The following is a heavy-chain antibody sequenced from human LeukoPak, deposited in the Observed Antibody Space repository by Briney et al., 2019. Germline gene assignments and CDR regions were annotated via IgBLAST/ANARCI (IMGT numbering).Heavy chain of an antibody. Sequence: QAGGSLRLSCAASGFIFSDFGMHWVRQAPGKGLEWVAVISYDGNNKYYTDSVKGRFTISRDNSKNTLFLQMNSLRPEDTAVYYCAKIFRRWELLDPFDYWGQGTLVTVSS. V-gene: IGHV3-30*18. CDR2: ISYDGNNK. CDR1: GFIFSDFG. J-gene: IGHJ4*02. D-gene: IGHD1-26*01. CDR3: AKIFRRWELLDPFDY.